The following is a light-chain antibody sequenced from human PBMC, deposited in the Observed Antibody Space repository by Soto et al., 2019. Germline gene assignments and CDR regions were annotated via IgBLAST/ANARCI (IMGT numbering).Light chain of an antibody. V-gene: IGKV1-39*01. CDR3: QQSFSFPVT. Sequence: DIQMTQSPSSLSASVGDRVTITCRANQTITRYLNWYQQKPGTAPKLLIYAASSLQEGVPSRFRSSGSGTDFTLTISNLQPEDFAAYYCQQSFSFPVTFGKGTKLEIK. CDR2: AAS. CDR1: QTITRY. J-gene: IGKJ2*01.